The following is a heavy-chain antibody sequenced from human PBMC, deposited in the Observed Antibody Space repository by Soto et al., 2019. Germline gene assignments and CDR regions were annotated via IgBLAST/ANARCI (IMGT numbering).Heavy chain of an antibody. CDR3: ARGRASDCPGCTQDY. V-gene: IGHV3-23*01. J-gene: IGHJ4*02. Sequence: EVQLLESGGGLAQPGGSLRLSCAASAFTFSSYAMSWVRQAPGKGLEWVSAVSGSGDSTYYADSVKGRFTISRDNSXXTLYLKMNSLRAEDTAVYYCARGRASDCPGCTQDYWGQGTLVTVSS. D-gene: IGHD2-21*02. CDR1: AFTFSSYA. CDR2: VSGSGDST.